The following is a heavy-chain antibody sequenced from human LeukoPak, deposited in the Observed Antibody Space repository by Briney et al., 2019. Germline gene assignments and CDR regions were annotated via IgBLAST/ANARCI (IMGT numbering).Heavy chain of an antibody. D-gene: IGHD1-26*01. CDR3: ARWALRRSAFDI. Sequence: GASVKVSCKASGYTFTSYYMHWVRQAPGQGLEWMGIINPSGGSTSYAQKFQGRVTITRDTSASTAYMELSSLRSEDTAVYYCARWALRRSAFDIWGQGTMVTVSS. CDR2: INPSGGST. V-gene: IGHV1-46*01. CDR1: GYTFTSYY. J-gene: IGHJ3*02.